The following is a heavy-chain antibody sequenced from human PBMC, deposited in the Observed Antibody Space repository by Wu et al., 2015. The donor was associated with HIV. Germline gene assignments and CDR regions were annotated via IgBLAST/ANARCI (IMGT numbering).Heavy chain of an antibody. J-gene: IGHJ3*02. CDR2: IIPIFGTA. CDR3: ARDPGTTGTTGEDAFDI. D-gene: IGHD1-1*01. V-gene: IGHV1-69*05. CDR1: GGTFSSYA. Sequence: QVQLVQSGAEVKKPGSSVKVSCKASGGTFSSYAISWVRQAPGQGLEWMGGIIPIFGTANYAQKFQGRVTITTDESTSTAYMELSSLRSEDTAVYYCARDPGTTGTTGEDAFDIWGQGTMVTVSS.